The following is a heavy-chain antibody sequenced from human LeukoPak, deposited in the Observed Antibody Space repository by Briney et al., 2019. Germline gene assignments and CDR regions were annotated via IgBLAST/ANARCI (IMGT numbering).Heavy chain of an antibody. V-gene: IGHV3-21*04. CDR1: GFTFSSYT. CDR2: ISSSSSYI. CDR3: AKRGVVIRVFLVGFHKEAYYFES. J-gene: IGHJ4*02. D-gene: IGHD3-3*01. Sequence: GGSLRLSCAASGFTFSSYTMNWVRQAPGKGLEWVSSISSSSSYIHYADSVKGRFTISRDNAKNTLFLQMNSLRVEDTAVYFCAKRGVVIRVFLVGFHKEAYYFESWGQGAQVTVSS.